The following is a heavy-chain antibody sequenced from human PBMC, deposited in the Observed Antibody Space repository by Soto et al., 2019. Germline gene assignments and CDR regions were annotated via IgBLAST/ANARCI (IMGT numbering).Heavy chain of an antibody. V-gene: IGHV1-24*01. Sequence: ASVKVSCKVSGYTHTELSMHWVRQAPGKGLEWMGGFDPEDGETIYAQKFQGRVTMTEDTSTDTAYMELSSLRSEDTAVYYCATYSGSYKYYYYGMDVWGQGTTVTVSS. J-gene: IGHJ6*02. CDR3: ATYSGSYKYYYYGMDV. CDR1: GYTHTELS. D-gene: IGHD1-26*01. CDR2: FDPEDGET.